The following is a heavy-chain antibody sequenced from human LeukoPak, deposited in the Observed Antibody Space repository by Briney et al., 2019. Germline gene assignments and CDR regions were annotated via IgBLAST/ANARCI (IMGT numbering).Heavy chain of an antibody. CDR2: IIPIFATA. Sequence: SVKVSCKASGGTFSSYAISWVRQAPGQGLEWMGGIIPIFATANYAQKFQGRVTITADHSTSTAYMELSSLRSEDTAVHYCARGRTYGDYVLDYWGQGTLVIVSS. CDR1: GGTFSSYA. D-gene: IGHD4-17*01. J-gene: IGHJ4*02. CDR3: ARGRTYGDYVLDY. V-gene: IGHV1-69*13.